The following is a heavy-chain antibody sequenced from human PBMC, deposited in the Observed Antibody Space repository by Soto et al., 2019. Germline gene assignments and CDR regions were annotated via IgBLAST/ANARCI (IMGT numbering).Heavy chain of an antibody. CDR3: ATSAGAPGND. V-gene: IGHV3-7*01. CDR2: IRQDGSDK. CDR1: GFTFSNYW. Sequence: EVQLVESGGGLVQPGGSLRLSCAASGFTFSNYWMSWVRQAPGKGLEWVANIRQDGSDKYFVDSVKGRFTISRDNAKNSLYLQMNSLRAEDTGVYYCATSAGAPGNDWGQGTLVTVSS. J-gene: IGHJ4*02. D-gene: IGHD1-26*01.